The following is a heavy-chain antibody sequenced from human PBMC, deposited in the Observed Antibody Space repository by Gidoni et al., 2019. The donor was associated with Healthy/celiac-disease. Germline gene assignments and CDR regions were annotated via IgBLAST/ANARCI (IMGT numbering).Heavy chain of an antibody. Sequence: QVQLVQSGAEVKKPGASVKVSCKASGYTFTGYYMHWVRQAPGQGLEWMGWINPNSGGTNYAQKFQGRATMTRDTSISTAYMELSRLRSDDTAVYYCARWGVSGIYYYYYGMDVWGQGTTVTVSS. CDR2: INPNSGGT. J-gene: IGHJ6*02. CDR3: ARWGVSGIYYYYYGMDV. V-gene: IGHV1-2*02. D-gene: IGHD3-10*01. CDR1: GYTFTGYY.